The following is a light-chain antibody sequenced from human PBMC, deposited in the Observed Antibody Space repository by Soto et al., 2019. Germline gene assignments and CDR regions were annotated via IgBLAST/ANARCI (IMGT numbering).Light chain of an antibody. V-gene: IGKV3-15*01. CDR1: QSVSSN. CDR3: QQYNNLIT. J-gene: IGKJ5*01. CDR2: GAS. Sequence: EIVMTQSPATLSVSPGERATLSCRASQSVSSNLDWYQQKPGQAPRLLIYGASTRATGIPARFSGSGSGTEFTLTISSLQSEDFAVYYCQQYNNLITFGQGTRLEIK.